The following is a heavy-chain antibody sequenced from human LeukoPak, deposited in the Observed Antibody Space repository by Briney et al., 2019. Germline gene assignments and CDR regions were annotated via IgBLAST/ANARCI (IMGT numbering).Heavy chain of an antibody. CDR2: IYYSGST. D-gene: IGHD3-3*01. CDR3: ARGRYDFWSGYYRSAGGLDY. V-gene: IGHV4-59*01. CDR1: GGSISSYY. J-gene: IGHJ4*02. Sequence: SETLSLTCTVSGGSISSYYWSWIRQPPGKGLEWIGYIYYSGSTNYNPSLKSRVTISVDTSKNQFSLKLGSVTAADTAVYYCARGRYDFWSGYYRSAGGLDYWGQGTLVTVSS.